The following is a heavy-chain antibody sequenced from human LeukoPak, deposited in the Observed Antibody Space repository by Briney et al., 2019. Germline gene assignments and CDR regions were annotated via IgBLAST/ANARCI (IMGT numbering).Heavy chain of an antibody. D-gene: IGHD3-22*01. CDR3: VKDRPNYYGSNGHYYRQNGDY. V-gene: IGHV3-23*01. CDR1: GFTFSIYA. J-gene: IGHJ4*02. Sequence: PGGSLRLSCAASGFTFSIYAMSWVRQAPGKGLEWVSSITSISSASFYADSVKGRFTISRDNSRDTLYLHMNSLRAGDTAIYYCVKDRPNYYGSNGHYYRQNGDYWGQGTLVAVSS. CDR2: ITSISSAS.